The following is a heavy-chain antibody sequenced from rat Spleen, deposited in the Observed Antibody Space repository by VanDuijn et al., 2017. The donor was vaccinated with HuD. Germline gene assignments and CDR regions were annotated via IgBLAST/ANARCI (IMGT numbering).Heavy chain of an antibody. V-gene: IGHV5-31*01. CDR3: ARRHYGYTDYFDY. CDR2: ITNTGGST. D-gene: IGHD1-6*01. J-gene: IGHJ2*01. CDR1: GFTFNYYW. Sequence: EVQLVESGGGLVHPGRSLKLSCVTSGFTFNYYWMTWIRQAPGKGLEWVASITNTGGSTYYPDSVKGRFTISRDNAKGTLSLQMNILRSEDTATYYCARRHYGYTDYFDYWGQGVMVTVSS.